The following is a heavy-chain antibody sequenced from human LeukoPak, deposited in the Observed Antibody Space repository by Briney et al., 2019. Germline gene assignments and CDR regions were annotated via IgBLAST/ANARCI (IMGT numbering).Heavy chain of an antibody. J-gene: IGHJ4*02. Sequence: KVSCKASGGTLSRYAISWVRQAPGQGLEWMGRIIPILGIANYAQKFQGRVTITADKSTNTAYMELSSLRSEDTAVYYCARDRAPYYYGSGSYSDYWGQGTLVTVSS. CDR1: GGTLSRYA. CDR2: IIPILGIA. V-gene: IGHV1-69*04. D-gene: IGHD3-10*01. CDR3: ARDRAPYYYGSGSYSDY.